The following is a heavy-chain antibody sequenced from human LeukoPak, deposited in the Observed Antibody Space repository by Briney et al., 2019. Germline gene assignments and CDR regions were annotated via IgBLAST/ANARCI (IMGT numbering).Heavy chain of an antibody. CDR3: ARGPHTAMGSVDY. V-gene: IGHV4-34*01. Sequence: SETLSLTCAVYGGSFSAYYWSWIRQPPGRGLEWIGEINHSGSTNYNPSLKSRVTISVDTSKNQFSLKLSSVTAADTAVYYCARGPHTAMGSVDYWGQGTLVTVSS. D-gene: IGHD5-18*01. CDR2: INHSGST. J-gene: IGHJ4*02. CDR1: GGSFSAYY.